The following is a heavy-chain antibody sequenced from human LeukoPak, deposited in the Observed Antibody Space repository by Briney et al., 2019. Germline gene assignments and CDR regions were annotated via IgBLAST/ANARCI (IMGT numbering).Heavy chain of an antibody. Sequence: GASVKVSCKASGYTFTSYGISWVRQAPGKGLEWMGGFDPEDGETIYAQKFQGRVTMTEDTSTDTAYMELSSLRSEDTAVYYCATAGPVGGQLLSPWYMDVWGKGTTVTVPS. CDR3: ATAGPVGGQLLSPWYMDV. J-gene: IGHJ6*03. CDR2: FDPEDGET. D-gene: IGHD2-2*01. V-gene: IGHV1-24*01. CDR1: GYTFTSYG.